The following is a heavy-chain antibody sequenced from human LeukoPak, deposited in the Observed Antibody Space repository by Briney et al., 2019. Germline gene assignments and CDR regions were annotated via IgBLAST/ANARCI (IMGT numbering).Heavy chain of an antibody. Sequence: GGSLRLSCAASGFTFSSYSMNWVRQAPGKGLEWVLSISSSSSYIYYADSVKGRFTISRDNAKNSLYLQMNSLRAEDTAVYYCARGPIAVAVDDAFDIWGQGTMVTVSS. CDR2: ISSSSSYI. J-gene: IGHJ3*02. CDR3: ARGPIAVAVDDAFDI. V-gene: IGHV3-21*01. D-gene: IGHD6-19*01. CDR1: GFTFSSYS.